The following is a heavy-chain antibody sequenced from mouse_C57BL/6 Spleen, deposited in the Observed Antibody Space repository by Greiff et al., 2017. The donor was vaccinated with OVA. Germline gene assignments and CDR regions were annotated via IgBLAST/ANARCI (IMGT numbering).Heavy chain of an antibody. J-gene: IGHJ4*01. D-gene: IGHD1-1*01. CDR3: ARDYYGRDYAMDY. Sequence: EVKLVESGGGLVKPGGSLKLSCAASGFTFSDYGMHWVRQAPEKGLEWVAYISSGSSTIYYADTVKGRFTISRDNAKNTLFLQMTSLRSEDTAMYYGARDYYGRDYAMDYWGQGTSVTVSS. V-gene: IGHV5-17*01. CDR2: ISSGSSTI. CDR1: GFTFSDYG.